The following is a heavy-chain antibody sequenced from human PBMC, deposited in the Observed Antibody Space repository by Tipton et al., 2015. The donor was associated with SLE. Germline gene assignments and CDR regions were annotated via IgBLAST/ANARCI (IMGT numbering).Heavy chain of an antibody. V-gene: IGHV1-18*01. J-gene: IGHJ4*02. D-gene: IGHD5-12*01. CDR3: ARSIVATTDFDY. Sequence: QLVQSGAEVKKPGASVRAACKASGFTFSNSGISWVRQAPGQGLEWMGWISTYSGVTNYAPTLQDRVTMTTDTSTSTAYMELRSLRSDDTAVYYCARSIVATTDFDYWGQGTLVTVSS. CDR2: ISTYSGVT. CDR1: GFTFSNSG.